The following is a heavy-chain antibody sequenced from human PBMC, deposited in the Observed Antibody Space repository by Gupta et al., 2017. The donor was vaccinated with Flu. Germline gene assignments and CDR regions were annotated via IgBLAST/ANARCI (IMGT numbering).Heavy chain of an antibody. Sequence: MHWVRQAPGKGLEWVSGISWNSGSIGYADSVKGRFTISRDNAKNSLYLQMNSLRAEDTALYYCAKDRTAGYSSSWYYFDYWGQGTLVTVSS. D-gene: IGHD6-13*01. J-gene: IGHJ4*02. CDR2: ISWNSGSI. CDR3: AKDRTAGYSSSWYYFDY. V-gene: IGHV3-9*01.